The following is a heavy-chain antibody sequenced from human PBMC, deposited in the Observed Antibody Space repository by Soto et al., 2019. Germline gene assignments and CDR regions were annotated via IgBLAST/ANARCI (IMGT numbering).Heavy chain of an antibody. D-gene: IGHD3-16*02. Sequence: GGSLRLSCAASGFTFSNAWMSWVRQAPGKGLEWVGRIKSKTDGGTTDYAAPVKGRFTISRDDSKNTLYLQMNSLKTEDTAVYYCTREFGMITFGGVIVWGQGTLVTVSS. CDR2: IKSKTDGGTT. J-gene: IGHJ4*02. V-gene: IGHV3-15*01. CDR1: GFTFSNAW. CDR3: TREFGMITFGGVIV.